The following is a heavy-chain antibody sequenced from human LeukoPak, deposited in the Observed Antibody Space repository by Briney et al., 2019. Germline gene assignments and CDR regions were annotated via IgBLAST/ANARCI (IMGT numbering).Heavy chain of an antibody. CDR2: ISSSDSTI. J-gene: IGHJ4*02. D-gene: IGHD4-23*01. Sequence: GGSLRLSCAASGFTFSSYWMSWVRQPPGKGLEWVSYISSSDSTIYYADSVKGRFTISRDNAKNSLYLQMNSLRAEDTAVYYCARDHGGSSPFDYWGQGTLVTVSS. V-gene: IGHV3-48*04. CDR3: ARDHGGSSPFDY. CDR1: GFTFSSYW.